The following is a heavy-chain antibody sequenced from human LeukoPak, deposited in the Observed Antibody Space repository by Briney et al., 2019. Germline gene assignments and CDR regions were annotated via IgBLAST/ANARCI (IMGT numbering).Heavy chain of an antibody. J-gene: IGHJ3*02. V-gene: IGHV1-2*04. Sequence: ASVKVSCKASGYTFTGYYMHWVRQAPGQGLEWMGWINPNSGGTNYAQKFQGWVTMTRDTSISTAYMELSRLRSDDTAVYYCARDITGTTGLGVDAFDIWGQGTMVTASS. D-gene: IGHD1-20*01. CDR1: GYTFTGYY. CDR3: ARDITGTTGLGVDAFDI. CDR2: INPNSGGT.